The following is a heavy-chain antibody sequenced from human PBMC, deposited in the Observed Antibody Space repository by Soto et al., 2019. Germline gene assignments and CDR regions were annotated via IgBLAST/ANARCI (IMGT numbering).Heavy chain of an antibody. D-gene: IGHD3-3*01. CDR1: GYTFTSYA. CDR3: ARGITIFGVVLGMDV. Sequence: QVQLVQSGAEVKKPGASVQVSCKASGYTFTSYAMHWVRQAPGQRLEWMGWINAGNGNTKYSQKFQGRVTITRDTSASTAYMELSSLRSEDTAVYYCARGITIFGVVLGMDVWGQGTTVTVSS. J-gene: IGHJ6*02. V-gene: IGHV1-3*01. CDR2: INAGNGNT.